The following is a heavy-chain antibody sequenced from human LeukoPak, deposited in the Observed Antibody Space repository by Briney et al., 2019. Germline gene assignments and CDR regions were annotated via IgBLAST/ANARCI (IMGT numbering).Heavy chain of an antibody. CDR2: ISSSSSYI. D-gene: IGHD2-2*01. V-gene: IGHV3-21*01. J-gene: IGHJ3*02. CDR1: GFTFSSYS. CDR3: ARDRPIVVVPAAIQPRDAFDI. Sequence: GGSLRLSCAASGFTFSSYSMNWVRQAPGKGLEWVSSISSSSSYIYYADSVKGRFTISRDNAKNSLYLQMNSLRAEDTAVYYCARDRPIVVVPAAIQPRDAFDIWGQGTMVTVSS.